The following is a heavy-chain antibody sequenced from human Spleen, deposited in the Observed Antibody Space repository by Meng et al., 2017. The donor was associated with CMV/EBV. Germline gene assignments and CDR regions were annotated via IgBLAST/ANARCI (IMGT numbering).Heavy chain of an antibody. CDR2: ISYDGSNK. CDR1: GFTFNTKA. J-gene: IGHJ4*02. V-gene: IGHV3-30*04. CDR3: ARDLVMIGSSFDY. D-gene: IGHD1-26*01. Sequence: AASGFTFNTKAMHWVRQATGKGLEWVAVISYDGSNKYYSDSVKGRFTISRDNSKSTLYLQMNSPRAEDTALYYCARDLVMIGSSFDYWGQGTLVTVSS.